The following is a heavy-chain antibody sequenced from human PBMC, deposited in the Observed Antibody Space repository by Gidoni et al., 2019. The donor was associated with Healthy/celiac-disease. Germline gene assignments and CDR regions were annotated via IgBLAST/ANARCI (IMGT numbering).Heavy chain of an antibody. CDR1: GFTFSSYW. CDR2: INSDGSST. Sequence: EVQLVESGGGLVQPGGSLRLSCAASGFTFSSYWMHWVRQAPGKGLVWVSRINSDGSSTSYADSVKGRFTISRDNAKNTLYLQMNSLRAEDTAVYYCARVRRVDPSIGSGSYYYYYGMDVWGQGTTVTVSS. V-gene: IGHV3-74*01. J-gene: IGHJ6*02. D-gene: IGHD3-3*01. CDR3: ARVRRVDPSIGSGSYYYYYGMDV.